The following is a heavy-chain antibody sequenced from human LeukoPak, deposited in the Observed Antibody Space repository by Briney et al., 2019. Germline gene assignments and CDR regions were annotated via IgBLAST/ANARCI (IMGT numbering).Heavy chain of an antibody. CDR2: ISYSGNT. CDR1: GGSISSNY. Sequence: SETLSLTCTASGGSISSNYWSWIRQPPGKGRGWIGYISYSGNTNYDPSLKSRVTISVDTSKNQFSLKLSSVTAADTAVYYCARVRKTQIYNYGSLDYYYYMDVWGKGTTVTVSS. V-gene: IGHV4-59*01. D-gene: IGHD5-18*01. CDR3: ARVRKTQIYNYGSLDYYYYMDV. J-gene: IGHJ6*03.